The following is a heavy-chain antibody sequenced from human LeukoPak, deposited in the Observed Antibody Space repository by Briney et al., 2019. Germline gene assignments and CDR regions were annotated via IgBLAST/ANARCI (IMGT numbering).Heavy chain of an antibody. D-gene: IGHD2-15*01. CDR2: INSDGSST. V-gene: IGHV3-74*01. J-gene: IGHJ3*02. Sequence: GGSLRLSCAASGFTFSSYWMHWVRRAPGKGLVWVSRINSDGSSTSYADSVKGRFTISRDNAKNTLYLQMNSLRAEDTAVYYCAREGLGYCSGGSCYEEDNDAFDIWGQGTMVTVSS. CDR3: AREGLGYCSGGSCYEEDNDAFDI. CDR1: GFTFSSYW.